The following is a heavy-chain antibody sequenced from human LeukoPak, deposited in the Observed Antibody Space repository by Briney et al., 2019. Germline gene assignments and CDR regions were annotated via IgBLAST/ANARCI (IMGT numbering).Heavy chain of an antibody. CDR1: GGTFSSYA. J-gene: IGHJ5*02. Sequence: GASVKVSCKASGGTFSSYAISWVRQAPGQGLEWMGGIIHILGTANYAQKFQGRVTITTDESTSTAYMELSSLRSEDTAVYYCARDNYAGANWFDPWGQGTLVTVSS. D-gene: IGHD1-7*01. CDR2: IIHILGTA. V-gene: IGHV1-69*05. CDR3: ARDNYAGANWFDP.